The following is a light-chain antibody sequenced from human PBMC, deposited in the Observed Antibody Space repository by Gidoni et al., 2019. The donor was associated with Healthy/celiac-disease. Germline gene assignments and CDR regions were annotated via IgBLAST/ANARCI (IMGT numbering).Light chain of an antibody. J-gene: IGKJ2*01. V-gene: IGKV2-28*01. CDR3: MQALQTPYT. CDR2: LGS. CDR1: QSLLHSNGYNY. Sequence: DIVMTQSPLSLPVTPGEPASISCRSSQSLLHSNGYNYLDWYLQKPGQSPQLLIYLGSNRASGVPDRFSGSGSGTDFTLKISRVEDEDVGVYYCMQALQTPYTFGQXTKLEIK.